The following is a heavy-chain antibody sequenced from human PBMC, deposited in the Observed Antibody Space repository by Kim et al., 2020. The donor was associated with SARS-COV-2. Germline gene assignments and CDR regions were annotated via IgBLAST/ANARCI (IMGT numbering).Heavy chain of an antibody. CDR3: ARHIKGITIFGVVTDWFDP. V-gene: IGHV4-39*01. D-gene: IGHD3-3*01. Sequence: SETLSLICTVSGGSISSSSYYWGWIRQPPGKGLEWIGSIYYSGSTYYNPSLKSRVTISVDTSKNQFSLKLSSVTAEDTAVYYCARHIKGITIFGVVTDWFDPGGQGTLVTVSS. J-gene: IGHJ5*02. CDR1: GGSISSSSYY. CDR2: IYYSGST.